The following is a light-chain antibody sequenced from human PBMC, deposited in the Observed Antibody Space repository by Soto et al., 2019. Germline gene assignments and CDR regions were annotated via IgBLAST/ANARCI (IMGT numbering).Light chain of an antibody. Sequence: QSALIQPPSVSGSPGQSVTISCTGTSSDVGSYDYVSWYQQHPGTVPKPMIYNVNTQPSGVPDRFSGSKSGNTASMTISGLQPEDEADYQCGSYTSSAPWVFGGGTKLTVL. V-gene: IGLV2-18*02. J-gene: IGLJ3*02. CDR2: NVN. CDR3: GSYTSSAPWV. CDR1: SSDVGSYDY.